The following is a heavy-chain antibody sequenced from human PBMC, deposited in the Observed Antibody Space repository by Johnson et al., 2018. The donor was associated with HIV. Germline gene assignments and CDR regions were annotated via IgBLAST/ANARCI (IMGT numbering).Heavy chain of an antibody. CDR3: AKGIYDGYTCDAFDI. V-gene: IGHV3-NL1*01. CDR2: IYSGGST. Sequence: QVQLVESGGGLVQPGGSLRLSCVVSGFTFSRYAMHWVRQAPGKGLEWVSVIYSGGSTYYADSVKGRFTISRDNSKNTVYLQMNSLRAEDTAVYYCAKGIYDGYTCDAFDIWGQGTMVTVSS. D-gene: IGHD5-24*01. CDR1: GFTFSRYA. J-gene: IGHJ3*02.